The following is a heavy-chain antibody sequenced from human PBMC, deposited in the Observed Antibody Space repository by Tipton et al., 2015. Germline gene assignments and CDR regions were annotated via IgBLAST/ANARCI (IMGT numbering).Heavy chain of an antibody. CDR1: GGSVSSGSYY. Sequence: TLSLTCTVSGGSVSSGSYYWSWIRQPPGEGLEWIGYISFSDTTHYNPSLKSRITISLNTSKNQFSLKMSSVTAADTAVYFCARDLEHGMDVWGQGTTVTVS. J-gene: IGHJ6*02. CDR2: ISFSDTT. CDR3: ARDLEHGMDV. V-gene: IGHV4-61*01.